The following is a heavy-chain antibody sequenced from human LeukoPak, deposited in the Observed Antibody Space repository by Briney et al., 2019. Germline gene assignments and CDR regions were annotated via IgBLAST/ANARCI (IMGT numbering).Heavy chain of an antibody. CDR1: GFTFSSYA. D-gene: IGHD3-10*01. Sequence: QTGGSLRLSCAASGFTFSSYAMYWVRQAPGKGLEYVSGISSLGGSTYYARSVQGRFTISRDNSKNTLYLQMGSLRAEDMAVYYCATVLLWFGELGSAFDIWGQGTMVTVSS. CDR3: ATVLLWFGELGSAFDI. V-gene: IGHV3-64*01. J-gene: IGHJ3*02. CDR2: ISSLGGST.